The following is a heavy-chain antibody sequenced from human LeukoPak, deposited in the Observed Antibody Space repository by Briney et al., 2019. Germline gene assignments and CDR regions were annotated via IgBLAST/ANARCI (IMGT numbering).Heavy chain of an antibody. CDR1: GYTFTSYD. Sequence: ASVKVSCKASGYTFTSYDINWVRQATGQGLEWMGWMNPNSGNTGYAQKFQGRVTMTRNTSISTAYMELSSLRSEDTAVYYCATDHTLGEVRGVFGAFDIWGQGTMVTVSS. V-gene: IGHV1-8*01. CDR2: MNPNSGNT. CDR3: ATDHTLGEVRGVFGAFDI. D-gene: IGHD3-10*01. J-gene: IGHJ3*02.